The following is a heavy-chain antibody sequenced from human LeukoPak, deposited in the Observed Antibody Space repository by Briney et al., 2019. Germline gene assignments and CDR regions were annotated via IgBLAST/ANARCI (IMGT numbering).Heavy chain of an antibody. Sequence: PGTSLRLSCAASAFTFSRYAMHWVRQAPGKGLEWEAMISLDGTNRNYADSVEGRFTISRDNSKNTLYLQMSSVRPEDTAFYYCARSYSTGWYSTDWFDPWGQGTLVTVSS. V-gene: IGHV3-30*04. CDR2: ISLDGTNR. D-gene: IGHD6-13*01. CDR1: AFTFSRYA. CDR3: ARSYSTGWYSTDWFDP. J-gene: IGHJ5*02.